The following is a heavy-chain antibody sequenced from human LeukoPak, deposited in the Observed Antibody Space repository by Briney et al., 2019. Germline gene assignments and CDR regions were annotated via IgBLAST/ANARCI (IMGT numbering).Heavy chain of an antibody. D-gene: IGHD1-26*01. CDR2: IWYDGSNK. V-gene: IGHV3-33*01. CDR1: GFTFSSFG. CDR3: AREGGLEGSLDY. J-gene: IGHJ4*02. Sequence: GGSLRLSCAASGFTFSSFGMHWVRQAPGKGLEWVALIWYDGSNKYYADSVKGRFTISRDNSKNTLYLQMNSLRAEDTAVYYCAREGGLEGSLDYWGQGTLATVSS.